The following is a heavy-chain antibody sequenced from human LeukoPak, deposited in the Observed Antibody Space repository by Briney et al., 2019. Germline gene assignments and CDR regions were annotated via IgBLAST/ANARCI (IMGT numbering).Heavy chain of an antibody. D-gene: IGHD6-19*01. Sequence: SETLSLTCTVSGGSISSYYWSWIRQPPGKGLEWIGYIYYSGSTNYNPSLKSRVTISLDTSKNQFSLKLSPVTATDTAVYYCAREHSYSSGWYWGFWGQGTLVTVSS. CDR3: AREHSYSSGWYWGF. J-gene: IGHJ4*02. CDR2: IYYSGST. V-gene: IGHV4-59*01. CDR1: GGSISSYY.